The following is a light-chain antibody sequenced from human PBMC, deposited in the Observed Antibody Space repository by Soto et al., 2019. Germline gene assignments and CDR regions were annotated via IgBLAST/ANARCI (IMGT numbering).Light chain of an antibody. Sequence: QSVLTQPASVSGFPGQSITISCAGTSSDVGRYTYVSWYQQHPGKAPKLIIYDVYNRPSGVSNWFSGSKSGNTASLTISGLQAEDEADYYCTSYTSTSTPYVFGGGTKVTVL. J-gene: IGLJ1*01. CDR1: SSDVGRYTY. V-gene: IGLV2-14*01. CDR3: TSYTSTSTPYV. CDR2: DVY.